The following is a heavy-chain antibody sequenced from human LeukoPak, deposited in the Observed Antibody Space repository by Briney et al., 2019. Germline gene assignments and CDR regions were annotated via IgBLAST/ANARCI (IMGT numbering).Heavy chain of an antibody. CDR3: ARWADIVLMGYAIDWYFDL. CDR1: GGSISSGDYY. CDR2: IYYSGST. V-gene: IGHV4-30-4*08. Sequence: PSQTLSLTCTVSGGSISSGDYYWSWIRQPPGKGLEWIGYIYYSGSTYYHPSLKSPVTISVDTSKNQFSLKLSSVTAADTAVYYCARWADIVLMGYAIDWYFDLWGRGTLVTVSS. J-gene: IGHJ2*01. D-gene: IGHD2-8*01.